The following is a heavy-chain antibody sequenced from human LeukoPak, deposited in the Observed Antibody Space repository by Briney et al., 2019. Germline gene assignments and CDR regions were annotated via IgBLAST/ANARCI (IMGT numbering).Heavy chain of an antibody. V-gene: IGHV3-74*01. D-gene: IGHD6-13*01. Sequence: PGGSLRLSCAASGFTFSSYWMHWVRQAPGKGLVWVSRISSDGSSTTYADSVKGRFTISRDNVKNTPYLQMNSLRAEDTAVYYCGRGGKVEQLVLARWGQGSLVTVSS. J-gene: IGHJ4*02. CDR3: GRGGKVEQLVLAR. CDR2: ISSDGSST. CDR1: GFTFSSYW.